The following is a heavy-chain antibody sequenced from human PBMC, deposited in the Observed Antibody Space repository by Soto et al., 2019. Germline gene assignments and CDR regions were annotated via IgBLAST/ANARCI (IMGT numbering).Heavy chain of an antibody. J-gene: IGHJ6*02. V-gene: IGHV3-7*01. CDR3: ERDSRYNWNYFRYYYGMDV. Sequence: GESLRLSCSASGLTFSSSRITWVRQPPAKGRGSEAIREQDGTEKYYVDSVKGRFSIFRDNAKTSLHLQMNRLRAEDTAVYYCERDSRYNWNYFRYYYGMDVWGQGTTVTVSS. D-gene: IGHD1-7*01. CDR2: REQDGTEK. CDR1: GLTFSSSR.